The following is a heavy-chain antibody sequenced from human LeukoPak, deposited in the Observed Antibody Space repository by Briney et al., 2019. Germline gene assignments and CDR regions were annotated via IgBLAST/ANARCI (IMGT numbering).Heavy chain of an antibody. V-gene: IGHV3-48*01. J-gene: IGHJ4*02. CDR1: GFTFSSYS. Sequence: GGSLRLSCAASGFTFSSYSMNWVRQAPGKGMEWVSYISSSSSTIYYADSVKGRFTISRDNAKNSLYLQMNSLRAEDTAVYYCARVGAANYWGQGTLVTVSS. CDR2: ISSSSSTI. D-gene: IGHD1-26*01. CDR3: ARVGAANY.